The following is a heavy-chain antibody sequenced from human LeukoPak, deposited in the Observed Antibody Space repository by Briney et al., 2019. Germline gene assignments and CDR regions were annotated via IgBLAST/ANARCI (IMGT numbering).Heavy chain of an antibody. Sequence: GASVKVSCKASGYTFTSYAMHWVRQAPGQRLEWMGWINAGNGNTKYSQKFQGRVTITRDTSASTAYMELSSLRSEDTAVNYCARDELWLPNWFDPWGQGTLVTVSS. CDR1: GYTFTSYA. CDR3: ARDELWLPNWFDP. V-gene: IGHV1-3*01. CDR2: INAGNGNT. J-gene: IGHJ5*02. D-gene: IGHD5-18*01.